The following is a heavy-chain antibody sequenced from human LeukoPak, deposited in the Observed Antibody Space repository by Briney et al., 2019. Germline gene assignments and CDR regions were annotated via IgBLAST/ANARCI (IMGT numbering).Heavy chain of an antibody. CDR2: ISWNSATI. CDR3: ARDSRLSKYPYYFDY. CDR1: GFTFDDYA. Sequence: GRSLRLSCAASGFTFDDYAMHWVRQGPGKGLEWVSGISWNSATIGYADSVKGRFTISRDNAKNSLYLQMNSLRAEDTAVYYCARDSRLSKYPYYFDYWGQGTLVTVSS. D-gene: IGHD6-6*01. J-gene: IGHJ4*02. V-gene: IGHV3-9*01.